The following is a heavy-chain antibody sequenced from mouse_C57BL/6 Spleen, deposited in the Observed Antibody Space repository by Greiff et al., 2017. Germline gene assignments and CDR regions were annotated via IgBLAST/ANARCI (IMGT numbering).Heavy chain of an antibody. CDR2: IDPSDSET. Sequence: QVHVKQPGAELVRPGSSVKLSCKASGYTFTSYWMHWVKQRPIQGLEWIGNIDPSDSETHYNQKFKDKATLTVDKSSSTAYMQLSSLTSEDSAVYYWARELLRRYFDVWGTGTTVTVSS. CDR3: ARELLRRYFDV. J-gene: IGHJ1*03. V-gene: IGHV1-52*01. CDR1: GYTFTSYW. D-gene: IGHD1-2*01.